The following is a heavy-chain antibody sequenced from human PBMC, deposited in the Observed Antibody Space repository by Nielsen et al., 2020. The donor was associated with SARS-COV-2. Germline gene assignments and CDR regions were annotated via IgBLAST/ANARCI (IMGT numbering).Heavy chain of an antibody. Sequence: SCVASGFTFSSYGMPCVRQSPGKGLEWVAVISYDGSNKYYADSVKGRFTISRDNSKNTLYLQMNSLRAEDTAVYYCAKDYGSGSYGGYYGMDVWGQGTTVTVSS. CDR3: AKDYGSGSYGGYYGMDV. CDR1: GFTFSSYG. V-gene: IGHV3-30*18. CDR2: ISYDGSNK. D-gene: IGHD3-10*01. J-gene: IGHJ6*02.